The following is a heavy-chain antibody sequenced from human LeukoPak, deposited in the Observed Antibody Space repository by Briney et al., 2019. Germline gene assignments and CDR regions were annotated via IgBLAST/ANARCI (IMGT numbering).Heavy chain of an antibody. CDR2: INHSGST. CDR1: GGSFSGYY. Sequence: SETLSLTCAVYGGSFSGYYWSWIRRPPGKGLEWIGEINHSGSTNYNPSLKSRVTISVDTSKNQFSLKLSSVTAADTAVYYCARVGSGVATDTFDYWGQGTLVTVSS. CDR3: ARVGSGVATDTFDY. J-gene: IGHJ4*02. D-gene: IGHD3-10*01. V-gene: IGHV4-34*01.